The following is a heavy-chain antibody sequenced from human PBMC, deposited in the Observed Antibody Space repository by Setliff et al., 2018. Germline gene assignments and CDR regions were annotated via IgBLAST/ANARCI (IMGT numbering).Heavy chain of an antibody. Sequence: SETLSLTCDVFGGSFSGYFWAWIRQSPGKGLEWIGDVNDSGSANYKPSLKSXXXXSXXXXXXXXXXXXXXVTAADTAVYYCARGRYYGSGSYSLWGHGTLVTVSS. CDR3: ARGRYYGSGSYSL. V-gene: IGHV4-34*01. J-gene: IGHJ4*01. CDR2: VNDSGSA. D-gene: IGHD3-10*01. CDR1: GGSFSGYF.